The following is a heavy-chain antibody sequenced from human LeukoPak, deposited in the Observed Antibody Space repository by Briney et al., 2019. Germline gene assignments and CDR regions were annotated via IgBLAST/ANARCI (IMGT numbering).Heavy chain of an antibody. D-gene: IGHD1-7*01. V-gene: IGHV4-39*01. CDR1: GGSISSSGYY. CDR2: FYYGGST. J-gene: IGHJ4*02. Sequence: SETLSLTCTVSGGSISSSGYYWGWICQPPGKGLEWIGCFYYGGSTYYNPSLKSRVTMSVDASKNQFSLNLSSVTAADTAVYYCARFSPSGTTNYWGQGTLVTVSS. CDR3: ARFSPSGTTNY.